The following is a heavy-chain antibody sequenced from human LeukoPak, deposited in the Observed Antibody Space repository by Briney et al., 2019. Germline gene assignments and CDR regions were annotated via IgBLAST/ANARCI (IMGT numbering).Heavy chain of an antibody. CDR1: GFTFSSYA. D-gene: IGHD3-22*01. CDR3: AKDEAPYYYDSSGYPQIRAGYFDY. CDR2: ISGSGGST. Sequence: PGRSLRLSCAASGFTFSSYAMSWVRQAPGKGLEWVSAISGSGGSTYYADSVKGRFTISRDNSKNTLYLQMNSLRAEDTAVYYCAKDEAPYYYDSSGYPQIRAGYFDYWGQGTLVTVSS. J-gene: IGHJ4*02. V-gene: IGHV3-23*01.